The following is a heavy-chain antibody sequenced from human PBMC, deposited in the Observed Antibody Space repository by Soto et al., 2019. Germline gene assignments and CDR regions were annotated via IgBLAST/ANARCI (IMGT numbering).Heavy chain of an antibody. CDR1: GGSISSYY. CDR3: ARVSYDFWSEGRNWFDP. CDR2: IYYSGST. Sequence: SETLSLTCTVSGGSISSYYWSWIRQPPGKGLEWIGYIYYSGSTNYNPSLKSRVTISVDTSKNQFSLKLSSVTAADTAVYYCARVSYDFWSEGRNWFDPWGQGTLVTVSS. V-gene: IGHV4-59*01. J-gene: IGHJ5*02. D-gene: IGHD3-3*01.